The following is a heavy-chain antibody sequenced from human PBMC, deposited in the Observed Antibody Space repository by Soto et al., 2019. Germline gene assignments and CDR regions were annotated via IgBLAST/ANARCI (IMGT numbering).Heavy chain of an antibody. CDR3: AAQDRVGASLYYYYGMDV. Sequence: SVKVSCKASGFTFTSSSVQWVRQARGQRLEWIGWIVVGSGNTNYAQKFQERVTITRDMSTSTAYMELSSLRSEDTAVYYCAAQDRVGASLYYYYGMDVWGQGTTVTVSS. J-gene: IGHJ6*02. CDR2: IVVGSGNT. D-gene: IGHD1-26*01. V-gene: IGHV1-58*01. CDR1: GFTFTSSS.